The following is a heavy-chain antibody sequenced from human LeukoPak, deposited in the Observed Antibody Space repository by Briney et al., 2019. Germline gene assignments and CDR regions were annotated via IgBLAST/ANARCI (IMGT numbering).Heavy chain of an antibody. D-gene: IGHD5-24*01. Sequence: PGGSLRLSCAASGFTFSLYAMSWVRQTPGKGLEWISTISGSGDNTYYADSVKGRFTISRDNSKNTLYLQMNSLRAEDTAVYYCAKGIMATISRFDYWGQGTLVTVSS. CDR3: AKGIMATISRFDY. V-gene: IGHV3-23*01. CDR1: GFTFSLYA. CDR2: ISGSGDNT. J-gene: IGHJ4*02.